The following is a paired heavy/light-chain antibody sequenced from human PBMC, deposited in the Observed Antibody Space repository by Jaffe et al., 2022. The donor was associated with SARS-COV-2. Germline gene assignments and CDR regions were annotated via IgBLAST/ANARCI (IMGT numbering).Light chain of an antibody. J-gene: IGKJ5*01. V-gene: IGKV1-39*01. CDR1: QSISSY. CDR2: AAS. CDR3: QQSYSTPRT. Sequence: DIQMTQSPSSLSASVGDRVTITCRASQSISSYLNWYQQKPGKAPKLLIYAASSLQSGVPSRFSGSGSGTDFTLTISSLQPEDFATYYCQQSYSTPRTFGQGTRLEIK.
Heavy chain of an antibody. D-gene: IGHD3-16*01. Sequence: EVQLLESGGGLVQPGGSLRLSCAASGFTFSSYAMSWVRQAPGKGLEWVSAISGSGGSTYYADSVKGRFTISRDNSKNTLYLQMNSLRAEDTAVYYCAKDQGVATIEIWGDYGMDVWGQGTTVTVSS. CDR1: GFTFSSYA. CDR3: AKDQGVATIEIWGDYGMDV. V-gene: IGHV3-23*01. CDR2: ISGSGGST. J-gene: IGHJ6*02.